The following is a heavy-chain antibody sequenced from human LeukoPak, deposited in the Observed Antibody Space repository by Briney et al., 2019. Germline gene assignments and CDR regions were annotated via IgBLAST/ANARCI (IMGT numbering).Heavy chain of an antibody. CDR1: GFIFSSYG. Sequence: GGSLRLSCAASGFIFSSYGMHWVRQAPGKGLEWVTFISYDGSNNYYEDSVKGRFTISRDNSKRTVYLQMNSLKTEDTAVYYCAKMRGPYDILTGYYDYWGQGVLVTVSS. D-gene: IGHD3-9*01. V-gene: IGHV3-30*18. J-gene: IGHJ4*02. CDR3: AKMRGPYDILTGYYDY. CDR2: ISYDGSNN.